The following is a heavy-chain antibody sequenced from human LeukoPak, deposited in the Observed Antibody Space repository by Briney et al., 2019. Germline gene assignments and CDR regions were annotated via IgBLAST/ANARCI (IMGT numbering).Heavy chain of an antibody. CDR1: GGSISSYY. Sequence: PSETLSLTCTVSGGSISSYYWSWIRQPAGKGLEWIGRIYTSGSTNYNPSLKSRVTMSVDTSKNQFSLKLSSVTAADTAVYYCASIEVIAVSGNYYYMDVWGKGTTVTVSS. V-gene: IGHV4-4*07. CDR2: IYTSGST. D-gene: IGHD6-19*01. CDR3: ASIEVIAVSGNYYYMDV. J-gene: IGHJ6*03.